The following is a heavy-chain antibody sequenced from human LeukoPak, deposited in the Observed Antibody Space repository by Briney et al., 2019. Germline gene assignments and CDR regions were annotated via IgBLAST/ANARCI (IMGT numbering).Heavy chain of an antibody. D-gene: IGHD5-24*01. J-gene: IGHJ4*02. CDR2: ISFDESTK. CDR3: ARGGEMATTPIDY. CDR1: GFSFSSYG. Sequence: GGSLRLSCAASGFSFSSYGMHWVRQAPGKGLEWVAVISFDESTKFYVDSVKGRFTISRDNSKNTLYLQMNSLRAEDTAVYYCARGGEMATTPIDYWGQGTLVTVSS. V-gene: IGHV3-30*03.